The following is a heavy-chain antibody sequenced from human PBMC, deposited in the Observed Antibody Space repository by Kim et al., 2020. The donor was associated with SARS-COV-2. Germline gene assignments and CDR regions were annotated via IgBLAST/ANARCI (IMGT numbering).Heavy chain of an antibody. CDR1: GFTFDDYA. J-gene: IGHJ4*01. V-gene: IGHV3-9*01. D-gene: IGHD2-8*01. CDR3: VKARNPGCLESDYYFDY. Sequence: GGSLRLSCAASGFTFDDYAMHWVRQAPGKGLEWVSGISWNSGSIGYADSVKGRFTISRDNAKNSLYLQMNSLRAEDTALYYCVKARNPGCLESDYYFDY. CDR2: ISWNSGSI.